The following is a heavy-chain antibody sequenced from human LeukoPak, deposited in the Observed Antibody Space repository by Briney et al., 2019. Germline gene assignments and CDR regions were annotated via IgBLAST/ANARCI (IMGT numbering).Heavy chain of an antibody. D-gene: IGHD2-2*01. Sequence: ASVKVSCKASGYTLTSYDINWVRQATGQGLEWMGWMNPNSGKTGYAQKFQGRITITRNTSISTAYMELSSLRSDDTAVYYCARCREYQLLNYYMDVWGKGTTVTVSS. CDR2: MNPNSGKT. CDR3: ARCREYQLLNYYMDV. V-gene: IGHV1-8*01. J-gene: IGHJ6*03. CDR1: GYTLTSYD.